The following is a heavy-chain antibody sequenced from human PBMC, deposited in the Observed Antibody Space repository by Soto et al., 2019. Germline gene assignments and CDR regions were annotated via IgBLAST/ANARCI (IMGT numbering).Heavy chain of an antibody. CDR1: GGSDVCNNYP. CDR2: IITMFNTA. J-gene: IGHJ5*02. Sequence: QVQLVQSGAEIKKPASSVKVSCKASGGSDVCNNYPVSWVRQAPGQGLEWMGAIITMFNTADYAQRFLGRVTITADEFTRTVYMELTSLTSDDTAVYYCARHYPTAVSGAGWFDTWGQGTLVTVSS. D-gene: IGHD6-19*01. CDR3: ARHYPTAVSGAGWFDT. V-gene: IGHV1-69*01.